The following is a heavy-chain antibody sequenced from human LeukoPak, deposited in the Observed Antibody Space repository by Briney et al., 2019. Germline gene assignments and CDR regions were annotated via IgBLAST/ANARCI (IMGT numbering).Heavy chain of an antibody. CDR1: GFTVSSNY. CDR2: IYSGGST. D-gene: IGHD2-21*01. J-gene: IGHJ6*02. V-gene: IGHV3-53*04. CDR3: ARNPVVVIVTRGLYYYGMDV. Sequence: GGSLRLSCAASGFTVSSNYMSWVRQAPGKGLEWVSVIYSGGSTYYADSVKGRFTISRHNSKNTLYLQMNSLRAEDTAVYYCARNPVVVIVTRGLYYYGMDVWGQGTTVTVSS.